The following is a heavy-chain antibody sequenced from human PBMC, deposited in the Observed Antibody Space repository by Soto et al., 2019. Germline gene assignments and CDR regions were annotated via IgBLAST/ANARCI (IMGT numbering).Heavy chain of an antibody. CDR1: GFSLSTLGAG. CDR3: ARTQLTTGANAFDV. V-gene: IGHV2-5*02. J-gene: IGHJ3*01. CDR2: IYWDDDR. D-gene: IGHD1-1*01. Sequence: QITLKESGPTLVKPTQGLTLTCSFSGFSLSTLGAGVGWVRQPPGKALEWLALIYWDDDRQYSPSLKTRLTITKDTSKNQVVLTLTNMDPVDTGTYFCARTQLTTGANAFDVWGQGTIVTVSS.